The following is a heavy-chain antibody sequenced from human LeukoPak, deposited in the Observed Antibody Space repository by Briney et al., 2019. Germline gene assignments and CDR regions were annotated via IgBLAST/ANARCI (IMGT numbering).Heavy chain of an antibody. CDR2: ISSSSSYI. CDR1: GFTFSSYS. V-gene: IGHV3-21*01. J-gene: IGHJ4*02. D-gene: IGHD6-19*01. Sequence: GGSLRLSCAASGFTFSSYSMNWVRQAPGKGLEWVSSISSSSSYIYYADSVKGRFTISRDNAENSLFLQMNSLRAEDTGVYYCARDEETVAGLNGFDLWGQGTLVTVSS. CDR3: ARDEETVAGLNGFDL.